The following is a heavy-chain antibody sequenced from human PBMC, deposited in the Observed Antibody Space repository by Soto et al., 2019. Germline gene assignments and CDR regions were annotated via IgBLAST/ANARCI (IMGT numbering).Heavy chain of an antibody. Sequence: QVQLVQSGAEVKKPGSSVKVSCKASGGTFSSYAISWVRQAPGQGLEWMGGIIPIFGTANYAQKFQGRVTITADEPTSKAYRGLSSLRSEDTAVYYCARGGSYGDYVGSPVDYWGQGTLVTVSS. CDR3: ARGGSYGDYVGSPVDY. D-gene: IGHD4-17*01. CDR2: IIPIFGTA. J-gene: IGHJ4*02. V-gene: IGHV1-69*12. CDR1: GGTFSSYA.